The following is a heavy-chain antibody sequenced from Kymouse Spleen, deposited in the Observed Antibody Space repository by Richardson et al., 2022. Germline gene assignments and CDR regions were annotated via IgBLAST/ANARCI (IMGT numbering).Heavy chain of an antibody. CDR2: INPSGGST. J-gene: IGHJ6*02. D-gene: IGHD3-9*01. Sequence: QVQLVQSGAEVKKPGASVKVSCKASGYTFTSYYMHWVRQAPGQGLEWMGIINPSGGSTSYAQKFQGRVTMTRDTSTSTVYMELSSLRSEDTAVYYCAREGTYYDILTGYYTYYYYGMDVWGQGTTVTVSS. CDR3: AREGTYYDILTGYYTYYYYGMDV. V-gene: IGHV1-46*03. CDR1: GYTFTSYY.